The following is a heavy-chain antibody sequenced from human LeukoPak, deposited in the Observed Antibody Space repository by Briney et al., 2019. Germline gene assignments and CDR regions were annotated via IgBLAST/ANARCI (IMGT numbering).Heavy chain of an antibody. Sequence: GGALRLSCAASGFTFSSYWMSWVRQAPGKGLEWVANIKQDGSEKYYVDSVKGRFTISGDNAKNSLYLQMNSLRAEDTAVYYCARVSGYNWKEGYFDYWGQGTLVTVSS. CDR2: IKQDGSEK. CDR3: ARVSGYNWKEGYFDY. J-gene: IGHJ4*02. V-gene: IGHV3-7*01. D-gene: IGHD1-20*01. CDR1: GFTFSSYW.